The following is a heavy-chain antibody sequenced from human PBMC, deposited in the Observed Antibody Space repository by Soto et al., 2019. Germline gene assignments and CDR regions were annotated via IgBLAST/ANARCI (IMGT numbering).Heavy chain of an antibody. CDR2: ITSSGGGT. D-gene: IGHD6-13*01. CDR1: GFTFSSYA. Sequence: EVQLLESGGVLVQPGGSLRLSCAASGFTFSSYAMSWVRPAPGTGLEWVSSITSSGGGTYYADSVKGRFTVSRDNSKITVYLQMKSLRDEDTAVYYCAKLTAAWGQGTLVTVSS. J-gene: IGHJ4*02. CDR3: AKLTAA. V-gene: IGHV3-23*01.